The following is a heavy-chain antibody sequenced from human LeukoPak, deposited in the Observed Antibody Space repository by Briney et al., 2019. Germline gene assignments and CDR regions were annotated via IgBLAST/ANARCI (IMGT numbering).Heavy chain of an antibody. V-gene: IGHV3-48*02. CDR3: ARGTDDYDFWSGYFDQY. CDR1: GFTFSSYS. CDR2: ISSSSSTI. J-gene: IGHJ4*02. D-gene: IGHD3-3*01. Sequence: PGGSLRLSCAASGFTFSSYSMNWVRQAPGKGLEWVSYISSSSSTIYYADSVKGRFTISRDNAKNSLYLQMNSLRDEDTAVYYCARGTDDYDFWSGYFDQYWGQGTLVTVSS.